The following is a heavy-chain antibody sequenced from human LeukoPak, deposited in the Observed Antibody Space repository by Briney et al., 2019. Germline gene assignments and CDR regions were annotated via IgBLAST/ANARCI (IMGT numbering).Heavy chain of an antibody. CDR3: TRMTTGHDY. CDR1: GVSFNDYY. J-gene: IGHJ4*02. Sequence: SETLSLACAVSGVSFNDYYWSWVRQTPGKGLEWIGEINHSGYTNDSPSLKSRVTLSIDTSRKQFSLNLSSVTVADTGIYYCTRMTTGHDYWGQGTLVTVSS. V-gene: IGHV4-34*01. CDR2: INHSGYT. D-gene: IGHD4-17*01.